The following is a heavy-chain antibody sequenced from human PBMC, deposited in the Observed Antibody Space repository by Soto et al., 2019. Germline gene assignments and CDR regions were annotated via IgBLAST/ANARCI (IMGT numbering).Heavy chain of an antibody. CDR1: GFTFSDHH. CDR3: TSLMGTSFDL. Sequence: EVQLVESGGGLVQPGGSLRLSCAASGFTFSDHHMDWVRQAPGKGLEWVGRARNKANSYTTAYGASVKGRFIISRDDSKKSLSLQMNSLKTDDTAVYFCTSLMGTSFDLWGQGTLVTVSS. V-gene: IGHV3-72*01. D-gene: IGHD2-8*01. CDR2: ARNKANSYTT. J-gene: IGHJ4*02.